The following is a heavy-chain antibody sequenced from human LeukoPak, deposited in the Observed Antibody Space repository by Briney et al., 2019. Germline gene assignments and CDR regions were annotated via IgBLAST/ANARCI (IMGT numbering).Heavy chain of an antibody. V-gene: IGHV3-48*03. D-gene: IGHD3-22*01. CDR2: ISSSGSAK. CDR3: ARAAHYDSSGYYRPDY. CDR1: GFTFSSHE. J-gene: IGHJ4*02. Sequence: PGGSLGLSCAASGFTFSSHEMNWVRQAPGKGLEWVSYISSSGSAKYYADSVKGRFTISRDNAKNSLDLQMNSLRAEDTAVYYCARAAHYDSSGYYRPDYWGQGTLVTVSS.